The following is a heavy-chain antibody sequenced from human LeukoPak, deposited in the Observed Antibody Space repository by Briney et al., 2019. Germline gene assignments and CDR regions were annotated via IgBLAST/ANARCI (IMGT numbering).Heavy chain of an antibody. CDR1: GFTFSYDW. Sequence: AGGFLRLSCAASGFTFSYDWMTWVRQAPGKGLEWVANIRGDGSETYYMDSVKGRFTISRDNAKNSLYLQMNSLRAEDTAVYFCARLLGSFYWGQGTLVTVSS. D-gene: IGHD3-10*01. J-gene: IGHJ4*02. CDR2: IRGDGSET. V-gene: IGHV3-7*05. CDR3: ARLLGSFY.